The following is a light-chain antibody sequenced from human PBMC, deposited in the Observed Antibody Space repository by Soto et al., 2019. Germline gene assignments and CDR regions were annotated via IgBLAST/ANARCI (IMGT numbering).Light chain of an antibody. CDR2: HVT. CDR3: CSLTTSHTSV. Sequence: QSALTQPPSVSGSPGQSITVSCTGTSGDVGGYYYVSWYQQLPGKAPKLMIYHVTYRPSGVSNRYSGSKSGNSASLTISGLKAADEADYYCCSLTTSHTSVFGSGTKVTV. J-gene: IGLJ1*01. CDR1: SGDVGGYYY. V-gene: IGLV2-14*01.